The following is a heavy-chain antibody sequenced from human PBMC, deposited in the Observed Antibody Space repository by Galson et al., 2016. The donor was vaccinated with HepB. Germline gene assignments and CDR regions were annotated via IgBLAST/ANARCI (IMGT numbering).Heavy chain of an antibody. V-gene: IGHV3-9*01. CDR2: ISWNNGSI. CDR3: AKARSGDYDFWSGRPTDFGMDV. J-gene: IGHJ6*02. CDR1: GFTFEDYA. Sequence: SLRLSCAASGFTFEDYAMYWVRQAPGKGLEWVSGISWNNGSIGYADSVKGRFTISRDNAKNSLYVQMNSLRTEDTALYYCAKARSGDYDFWSGRPTDFGMDVWGQGTTVIVSS. D-gene: IGHD3-3*01.